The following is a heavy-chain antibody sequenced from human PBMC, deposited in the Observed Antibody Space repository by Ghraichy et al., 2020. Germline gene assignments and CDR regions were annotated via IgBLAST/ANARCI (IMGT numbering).Heavy chain of an antibody. CDR3: VRAPSGRYDH. D-gene: IGHD1-26*01. Sequence: GGSLRLSCAASGFTITNNGMTWVRQPPGKGLEWVSGIGGSGSGSTFYADSVKGRFTVSRDNSKNTLYLQMNSLSAEDTAVDYCVRAPSGRYDHWGQGTLGTVAS. CDR1: GFTITNNG. J-gene: IGHJ4*02. V-gene: IGHV3-23*01. CDR2: IGGSGSGST.